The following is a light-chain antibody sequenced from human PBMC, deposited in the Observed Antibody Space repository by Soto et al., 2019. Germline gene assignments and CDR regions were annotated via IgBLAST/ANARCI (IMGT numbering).Light chain of an antibody. J-gene: IGLJ3*02. CDR1: SSDVGNYNL. CDR2: EVT. CDR3: SSYAGSSTLV. V-gene: IGLV2-23*02. Sequence: QSALTQPASVSGSPGQSITISCTGTSSDVGNYNLVSWYQQHPGKAPKLMIYEVTKRPSGVSNRFSGSKSGNTASLTISGLQAEDEADYYCSSYAGSSTLVFGGGTNLTVL.